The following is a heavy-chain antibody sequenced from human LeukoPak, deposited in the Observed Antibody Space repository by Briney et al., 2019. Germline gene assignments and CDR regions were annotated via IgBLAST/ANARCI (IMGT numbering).Heavy chain of an antibody. CDR3: ARMDIVVVPAAKARRSTHAFDI. J-gene: IGHJ3*02. CDR2: IKQDGSEK. V-gene: IGHV3-7*01. Sequence: GGSLRLSCAASGFTFSSYWMSWIRQAPGKGLEWVANIKQDGSEKYYVDSVKGRFTISRDNAKNSLYLQMNSLRAEDTAVYYCARMDIVVVPAAKARRSTHAFDIWGQGTMVTVSS. D-gene: IGHD2-2*03. CDR1: GFTFSSYW.